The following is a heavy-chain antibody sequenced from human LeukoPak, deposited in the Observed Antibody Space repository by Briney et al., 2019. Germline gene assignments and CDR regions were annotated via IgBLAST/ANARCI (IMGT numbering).Heavy chain of an antibody. CDR3: AGGVRGQQLVYYYYDYMDV. CDR1: GGSISSYY. J-gene: IGHJ6*03. CDR2: IYYSGST. Sequence: SETLSLTCTVSGGSISSYYWSWLRQPPGKGLEWIGYIYYSGSTNYNPSLKSRVTISVDTSKNQFSLKLSSVTAADTAVYYCAGGVRGQQLVYYYYDYMDVWGKGTTVTVSS. D-gene: IGHD6-13*01. V-gene: IGHV4-59*01.